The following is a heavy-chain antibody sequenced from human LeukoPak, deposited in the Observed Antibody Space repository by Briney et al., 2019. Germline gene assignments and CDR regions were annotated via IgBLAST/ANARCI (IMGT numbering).Heavy chain of an antibody. V-gene: IGHV3-23*01. Sequence: GGSLRLSCAASGFTFNNYSMTWVRQAPGKGLEWVSAITNSGGSTYYADSVKGRFTISRDNSKNTLFLQMNSLRADDTAVYYCAKISVTLTRDYWGQGTLVTVSS. CDR2: ITNSGGST. J-gene: IGHJ4*02. D-gene: IGHD6-19*01. CDR3: AKISVTLTRDY. CDR1: GFTFNNYS.